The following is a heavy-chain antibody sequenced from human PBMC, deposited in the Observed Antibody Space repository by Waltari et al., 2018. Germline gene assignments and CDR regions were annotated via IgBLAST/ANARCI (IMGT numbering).Heavy chain of an antibody. CDR1: VFTFIDSG. CDR3: AKSSGSYYEVFDY. J-gene: IGHJ4*02. V-gene: IGHV3-23*04. D-gene: IGHD1-26*01. CDR2: IIASGGTT. Sequence: EVRLEEAGGGLMPPGGSLRLSCAASVFTFIDSGMSWVRRAPGKGLECVSTIIASGGTTYYAASVKGRFTMSKDNSKNTLYLQMNSLRVDDTAEYYCAKSSGSYYEVFDYWGRGTLVTVSS.